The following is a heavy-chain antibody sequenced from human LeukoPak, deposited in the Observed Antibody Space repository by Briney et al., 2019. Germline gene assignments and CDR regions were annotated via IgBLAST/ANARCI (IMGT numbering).Heavy chain of an antibody. V-gene: IGHV3-11*06. Sequence: GGSLRLSCAASGFTFSDSYMSWIRQAPGKGLEWVSTITSGSSYTNYGDSVKGRFTISRDNAKDSLYLQMNSLRAEDTAVYYCARDANWGFDAFDIWGQGTMVTVSS. CDR2: ITSGSSYT. J-gene: IGHJ3*02. CDR3: ARDANWGFDAFDI. CDR1: GFTFSDSY. D-gene: IGHD7-27*01.